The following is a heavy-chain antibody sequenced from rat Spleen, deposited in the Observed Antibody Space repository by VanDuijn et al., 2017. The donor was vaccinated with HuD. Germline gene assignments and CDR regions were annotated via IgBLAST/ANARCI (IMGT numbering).Heavy chain of an antibody. D-gene: IGHD1-4*01. CDR3: ARHRGPGYNYYVMDA. CDR1: GFTFSSFA. V-gene: IGHV5-7*01. CDR2: ITSVGGIT. J-gene: IGHJ4*01. Sequence: EVQLVESGGGLVQPGRSLKLSCAASGFTFSSFAMAWVRQAPKKGLEWIATITSVGGITYYPDSVKGRFTISRDNAKSTLYLQMDSLRSEDTATYYCARHRGPGYNYYVMDAWGQGVSVTVSS.